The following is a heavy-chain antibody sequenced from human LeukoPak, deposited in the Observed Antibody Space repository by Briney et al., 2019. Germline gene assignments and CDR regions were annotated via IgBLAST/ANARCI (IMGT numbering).Heavy chain of an antibody. CDR2: INPSGGTT. J-gene: IGHJ4*02. CDR3: AREIGPRQLHLWGSAFDY. Sequence: ASLKVSCKASGYTFINYYMHWVRQAPGQGLEWMGIINPSGGTTSYAQNFQGRVTMTRDTSTSTVYMELSSLRSEDTAVYYCAREIGPRQLHLWGSAFDYWGQGTLVTVSS. D-gene: IGHD5-18*01. CDR1: GYTFINYY. V-gene: IGHV1-46*01.